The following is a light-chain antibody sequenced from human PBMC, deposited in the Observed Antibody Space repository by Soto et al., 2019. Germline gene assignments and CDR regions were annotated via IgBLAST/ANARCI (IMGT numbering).Light chain of an antibody. CDR1: QSVSSN. Sequence: EIVMTQSPATLSVSPGERATLSCRASQSVSSNLAWYQQKPGQAPRLLIYGASTRATGIPARFSGSGSGTEFTLTISSLHSEDFAVYYCQQYNNFFTFGPGTKVDIK. CDR3: QQYNNFFT. J-gene: IGKJ3*01. V-gene: IGKV3-15*01. CDR2: GAS.